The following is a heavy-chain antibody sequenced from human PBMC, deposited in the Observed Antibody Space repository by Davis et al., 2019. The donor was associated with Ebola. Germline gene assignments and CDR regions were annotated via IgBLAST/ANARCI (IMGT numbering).Heavy chain of an antibody. CDR2: ISSNGGST. CDR3: ARDWGRGTIIRYFDWLLTY. CDR1: GFTFSSYA. D-gene: IGHD3-9*01. V-gene: IGHV3-64*04. Sequence: GESLKISCSASGFTFSSYAMHWVRQAPGKGLEYVSAISSNGGSTYYADSVKGRFTISRDNAKNTLYLQMNSLRAEDTAVYYCARDWGRGTIIRYFDWLLTYWGQGTLVTVSS. J-gene: IGHJ4*02.